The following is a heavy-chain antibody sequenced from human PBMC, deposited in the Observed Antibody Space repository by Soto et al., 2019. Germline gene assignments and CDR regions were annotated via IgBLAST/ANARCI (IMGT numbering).Heavy chain of an antibody. CDR2: IFSSGST. CDR1: GGSITDYS. CDR3: ARDQGAVVTADNWFDP. Sequence: SETLSLTCTVSGGSITDYSWVWIRQPAGKGLEWIGRIFSSGSTNYNPSLKGRITMSLDTSKNQFSLKLNSATATDTAVYFCARDQGAVVTADNWFDPWGQGILVTVSS. V-gene: IGHV4-4*07. J-gene: IGHJ5*02. D-gene: IGHD2-21*02.